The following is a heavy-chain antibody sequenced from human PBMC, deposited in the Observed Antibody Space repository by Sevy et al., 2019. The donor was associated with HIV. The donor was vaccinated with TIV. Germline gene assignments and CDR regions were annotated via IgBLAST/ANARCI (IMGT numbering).Heavy chain of an antibody. Sequence: GGSLRLSCAASGFTFSSHWMSWVRQAPGKGLEWVANINQVGSEKYYVGSLKGRFAISRDNAKNSLYLQMNSLRAEDTAVYYCARDGIAPGIYFDSWGQGILVTVSS. CDR1: GFTFSSHW. CDR3: ARDGIAPGIYFDS. CDR2: INQVGSEK. D-gene: IGHD6-13*01. V-gene: IGHV3-7*01. J-gene: IGHJ4*02.